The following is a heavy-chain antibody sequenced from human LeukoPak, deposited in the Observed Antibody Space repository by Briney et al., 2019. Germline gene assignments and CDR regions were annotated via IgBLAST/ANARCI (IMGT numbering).Heavy chain of an antibody. Sequence: KPRGSLRLSCAASGFNFSDYYMTWIRQAPGKGLEGVSYIGTRGNTYYYTDSVRGRVTISRDHARNSLHPQMNSLRVEDPAVYYCARVPESEDTFESALDIWGLGTMVSVSS. J-gene: IGHJ3*02. CDR1: GFNFSDYY. CDR2: IGTRGNTY. D-gene: IGHD3-16*01. CDR3: ARVPESEDTFESALDI. V-gene: IGHV3-11*04.